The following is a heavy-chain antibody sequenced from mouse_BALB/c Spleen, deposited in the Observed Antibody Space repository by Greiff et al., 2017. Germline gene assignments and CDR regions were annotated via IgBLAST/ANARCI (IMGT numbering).Heavy chain of an antibody. D-gene: IGHD1-1*01. V-gene: IGHV6-6*02. Sequence: EVKLVESGGGLVLPGGSMKLSCVASGFTFSSYWMSWVRQSPEKGLEWVAEIRLKSDNYATHYAESVKGKFTISRDDSKSRLYLQMNSLRAEDTGIYYCTVLRYYYAMDYWGQGTSVTVSS. CDR3: TVLRYYYAMDY. CDR1: GFTFSSYW. CDR2: IRLKSDNYAT. J-gene: IGHJ4*01.